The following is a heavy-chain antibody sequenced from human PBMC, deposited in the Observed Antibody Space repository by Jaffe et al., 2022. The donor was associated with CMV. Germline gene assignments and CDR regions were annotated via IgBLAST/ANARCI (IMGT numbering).Heavy chain of an antibody. Sequence: QVQLVQSGAEVKKPGASVKVSCKVSGYTLTELSMHWVRQAPGKGLEWMGGFDPEDGETIYAQKFQGRVTMTEDTSTDTAYMELSSLRSEDTAVYYCATDLNQTTHPGVLFDYWGQGTLVTVSS. D-gene: IGHD1-1*01. V-gene: IGHV1-24*01. CDR3: ATDLNQTTHPGVLFDY. CDR2: FDPEDGET. J-gene: IGHJ4*02. CDR1: GYTLTELS.